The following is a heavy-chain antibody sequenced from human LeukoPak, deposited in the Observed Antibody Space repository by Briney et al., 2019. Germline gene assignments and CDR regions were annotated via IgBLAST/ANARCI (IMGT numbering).Heavy chain of an antibody. CDR2: ISSSSSYI. V-gene: IGHV3-21*01. Sequence: GGSLRLSCAASGFTFSSYSMNWVRQAPGKGLEWVSSISSSSSYIYYADSVKGRFTISRDNAKNSLYLQMNSLRVEDTAVYYCARDRSIQQWLVSSRYGMDVWGQGTTVTVSS. CDR1: GFTFSSYS. CDR3: ARDRSIQQWLVSSRYGMDV. D-gene: IGHD6-19*01. J-gene: IGHJ6*02.